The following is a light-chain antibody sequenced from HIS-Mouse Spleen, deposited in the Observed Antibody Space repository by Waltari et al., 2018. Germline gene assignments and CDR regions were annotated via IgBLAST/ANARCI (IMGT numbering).Light chain of an antibody. Sequence: DIQLTQSPSFLSASVGDRVTITCRASQGISSYLSWYQQKPGKAPKLLIYAASTLQSAVPSRFNGSGSGTELTLTLSSLQPEDFATYYCQQLNSYPSTFGQGTKVEIK. V-gene: IGKV1-9*01. CDR2: AAS. CDR1: QGISSY. CDR3: QQLNSYPST. J-gene: IGKJ1*01.